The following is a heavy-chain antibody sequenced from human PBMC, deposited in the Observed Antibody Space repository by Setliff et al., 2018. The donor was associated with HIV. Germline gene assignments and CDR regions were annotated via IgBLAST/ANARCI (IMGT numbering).Heavy chain of an antibody. CDR1: GGSISEYY. Sequence: PSETLSLTCTVSGGSISEYYWSWIRQPPGKGLEWIGYIDCSGSTNYNASLKSRLTMSIDTSKSQFSLKLSSVTAADTAVYYCARGDGTKYYYYYYMDVWGKGTTVTVSS. V-gene: IGHV4-59*01. J-gene: IGHJ6*03. D-gene: IGHD1-7*01. CDR2: IDCSGST. CDR3: ARGDGTKYYYYYYMDV.